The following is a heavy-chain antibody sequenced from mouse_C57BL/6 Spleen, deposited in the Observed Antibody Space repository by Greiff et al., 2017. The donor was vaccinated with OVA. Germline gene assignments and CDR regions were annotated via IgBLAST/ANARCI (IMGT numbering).Heavy chain of an antibody. CDR2: IDPSDSYT. V-gene: IGHV1-50*01. CDR1: GYTFTSYW. Sequence: VQLQQPGAELVKPGASVKLSCKASGYTFTSYWMQWVKQRPGQGLEWIGEIDPSDSYTNYNQKFKGKATLTVDTSSSTAYMQLSSLTSEDSAVYYCARSRDYDYGRGNYCDYWGQGTTLTVSS. CDR3: ARSRDYDYGRGNYCDY. J-gene: IGHJ2*01. D-gene: IGHD2-4*01.